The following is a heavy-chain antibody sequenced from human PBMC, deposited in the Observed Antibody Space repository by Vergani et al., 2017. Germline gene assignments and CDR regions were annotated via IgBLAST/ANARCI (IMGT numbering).Heavy chain of an antibody. CDR3: AKDKVLRYFDWLSYFDY. D-gene: IGHD3-9*01. CDR2: ISYDGSNK. Sequence: QVQLVESGGGVVQPGRSLRLSCAASGFTFSSYGMHWVRQAPGKGLEWVAVISYDGSNKYYADSVKGRFTISRDNSKNTLYLQMNSLRAEDTAVYYCAKDKVLRYFDWLSYFDYWGQGTLVTVSS. CDR1: GFTFSSYG. J-gene: IGHJ4*02. V-gene: IGHV3-30*18.